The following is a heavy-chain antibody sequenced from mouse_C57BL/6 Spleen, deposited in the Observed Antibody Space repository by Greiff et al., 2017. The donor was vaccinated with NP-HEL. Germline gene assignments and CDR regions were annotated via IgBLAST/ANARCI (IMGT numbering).Heavy chain of an antibody. V-gene: IGHV6-6*01. Sequence: EVKVEESGGGLVQPGGSMKLSCAASGFTFSDAWMDWVRQSPEKGLEWVAEIRNKANNHATYYAESVKGRFTISRDDSKSSVYLQMNSLRAEDTGIYYCTAGLRPYYFDYWGQGTTLTVSS. CDR2: IRNKANNHAT. CDR1: GFTFSDAW. CDR3: TAGLRPYYFDY. J-gene: IGHJ2*01. D-gene: IGHD2-4*01.